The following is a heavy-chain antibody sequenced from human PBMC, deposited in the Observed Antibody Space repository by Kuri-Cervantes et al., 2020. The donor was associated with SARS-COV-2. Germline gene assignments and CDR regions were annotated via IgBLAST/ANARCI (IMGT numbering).Heavy chain of an antibody. CDR2: ISPIFGTA. CDR1: GDTLNHYI. J-gene: IGHJ4*02. D-gene: IGHD7-27*01. CDR3: ARDTGNRRLGIDS. Sequence: SVKVSCKASGDTLNHYILNWVRQAPGQGLEWMGGISPIFGTAIYAKKFQDRVTITADESTSIAYMELSSLRSDDTAVYYCARDTGNRRLGIDSWGQGTLVTVSS. V-gene: IGHV1-69*13.